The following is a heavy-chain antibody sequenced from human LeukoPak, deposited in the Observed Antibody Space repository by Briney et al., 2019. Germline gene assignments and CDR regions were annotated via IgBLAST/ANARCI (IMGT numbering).Heavy chain of an antibody. J-gene: IGHJ3*01. CDR1: GYTFTSYD. D-gene: IGHD2-2*01. CDR3: ARDWARDIVVVPYH. Sequence: ASVKVSCKASGYTFTSYDINWVRQAPGQGLEWMGWINPNSGGTNYAQKFQGRVTMTRDTSISTAYMELSRLKSDDTALYYCARDWARDIVVVPYHWGQGTMVTVSS. CDR2: INPNSGGT. V-gene: IGHV1-2*02.